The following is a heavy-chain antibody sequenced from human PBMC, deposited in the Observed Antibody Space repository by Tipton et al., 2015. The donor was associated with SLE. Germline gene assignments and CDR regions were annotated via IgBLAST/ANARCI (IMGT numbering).Heavy chain of an antibody. CDR3: ARAGIDAFDV. CDR1: GGSISSGSYY. Sequence: TLSLTCTVSGGSISSGSYYWSWIRQPAGKGLEWIGYIYYSGNSYYHPSLKSRVTISVDTSKTQFSLKLSSVTAADTAVYYCARAGIDAFDVWGQGTMVTVSS. V-gene: IGHV4-31*03. J-gene: IGHJ3*01. CDR2: IYYSGNS.